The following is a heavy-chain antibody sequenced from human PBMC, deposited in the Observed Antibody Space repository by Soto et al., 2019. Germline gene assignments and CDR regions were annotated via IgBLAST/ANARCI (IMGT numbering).Heavy chain of an antibody. CDR1: GGTFSSYA. CDR3: ARDPHHPSCPLCARWFDP. V-gene: IGHV1-69*01. CDR2: IIPIFGTA. D-gene: IGHD2-2*01. Sequence: QVQLVQSGAEVKKPGSSVKVSCKASGGTFSSYAISWVRQAPGQGLEWMGGIIPIFGTANYAQKFQGRVTITADESTSTAYVELSSLRSEDTAVYYCARDPHHPSCPLCARWFDPWGQGTLVTVSS. J-gene: IGHJ5*02.